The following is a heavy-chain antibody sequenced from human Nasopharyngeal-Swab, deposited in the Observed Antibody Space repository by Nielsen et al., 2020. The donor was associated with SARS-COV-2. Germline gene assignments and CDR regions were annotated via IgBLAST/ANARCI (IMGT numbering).Heavy chain of an antibody. Sequence: ASVKVSCKASGYTFTGYYIHWVRQAPGQGLEWMGRINADSGSTNYAQKFQGRVTMTRDTSTSTTYLELSGLGSDDTAMFYCASARGENYDASGPGDHWGQGTLVTVSS. J-gene: IGHJ4*02. CDR2: INADSGST. V-gene: IGHV1-2*06. D-gene: IGHD3-22*01. CDR3: ASARGENYDASGPGDH. CDR1: GYTFTGYY.